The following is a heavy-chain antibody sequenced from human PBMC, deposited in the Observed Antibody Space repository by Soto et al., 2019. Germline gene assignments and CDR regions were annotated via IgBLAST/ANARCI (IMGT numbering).Heavy chain of an antibody. D-gene: IGHD1-26*01. CDR1: GFTFSDHY. CDR3: ARPEGDSSGSYH. Sequence: GGSLRLSCAASGFTFSDHYMDWVRQAPGKGLEWVGRTRNKANSYTTEYAASVKGRFTISRDDSKNSLYLQMNSLKTEDTAVYYCARPEGDSSGSYHWGQGTLVTVSS. J-gene: IGHJ5*02. V-gene: IGHV3-72*01. CDR2: TRNKANSYTT.